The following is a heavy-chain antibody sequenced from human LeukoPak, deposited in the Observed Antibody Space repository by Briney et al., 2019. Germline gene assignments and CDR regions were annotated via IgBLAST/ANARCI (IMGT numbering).Heavy chain of an antibody. D-gene: IGHD3-3*01. V-gene: IGHV1-18*01. J-gene: IGHJ3*02. Sequence: GASVKVSCKASGYSFTSYGISWVRQAPGQGLEWMEWISAYNGDTNYAQKLQGRVTMTTDTSTSTAYMELRSLRSDDTAVYYCARDRGITIRPPEHAFDIWGQGTMVTVSS. CDR2: ISAYNGDT. CDR3: ARDRGITIRPPEHAFDI. CDR1: GYSFTSYG.